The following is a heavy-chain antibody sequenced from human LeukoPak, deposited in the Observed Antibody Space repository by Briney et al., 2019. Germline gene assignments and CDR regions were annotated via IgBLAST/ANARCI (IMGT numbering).Heavy chain of an antibody. D-gene: IGHD5-24*01. CDR1: GGTFSSYA. CDR3: ASAARWLQSGGALDI. Sequence: SVKVSCKASGGTFSSYAISWVRQAPGQGLEWMGRIIPIFGIANYAQKFQGRVTITADKSTSTAYMELSSLRSEDTAVYYCASAARWLQSGGALDIWGQGTMATVSS. J-gene: IGHJ3*02. V-gene: IGHV1-69*04. CDR2: IIPIFGIA.